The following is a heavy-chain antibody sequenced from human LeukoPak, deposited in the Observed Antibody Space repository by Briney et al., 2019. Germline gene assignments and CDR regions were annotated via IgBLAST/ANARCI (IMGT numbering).Heavy chain of an antibody. J-gene: IGHJ5*02. Sequence: ASVKVSCKASGYTFTGYYMHWVRQAPGQGLEWMGWINPNSGGTNYAQKFQGRVTMTRDTSISTAYMELSRLRSDDTAVYYCAREPRRTTIFGLAAERHWFDPWGQGTLVTVSS. V-gene: IGHV1-2*02. CDR3: AREPRRTTIFGLAAERHWFDP. CDR1: GYTFTGYY. CDR2: INPNSGGT. D-gene: IGHD3-3*01.